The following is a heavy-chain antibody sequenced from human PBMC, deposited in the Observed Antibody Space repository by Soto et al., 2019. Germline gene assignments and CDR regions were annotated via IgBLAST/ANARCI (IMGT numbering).Heavy chain of an antibody. D-gene: IGHD2-8*01. CDR1: GASINTYY. J-gene: IGHJ4*02. CDR2: FYYSGST. Sequence: QVQLQESGPGLVKPSETLSLSCTVSGASINTYYWGWIRQPPGKGLECVGYFYYSGSTIYNPNLRCRVTTSVDMSKNQFSLTVNSVIAADTAVYYCPSGNGALHFDSWGQGSLGGVSS. CDR3: PSGNGALHFDS. V-gene: IGHV4-59*13.